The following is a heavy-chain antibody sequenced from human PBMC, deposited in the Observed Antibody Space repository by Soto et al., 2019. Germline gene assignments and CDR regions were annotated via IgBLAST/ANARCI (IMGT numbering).Heavy chain of an antibody. CDR1: GWSFSGYY. Sequence: XETRSLTCAVYGWSFSGYYWSWIRQPPGKGLEWIGEINHSGSTNYNPSLKSRVTISVDTSKNQFSLKLSSVTAADTAVYYCARASSYYYGMDVSGQGPTVTVSS. V-gene: IGHV4-34*01. CDR2: INHSGST. J-gene: IGHJ6*02. CDR3: ARASSYYYGMDV. D-gene: IGHD2-2*01.